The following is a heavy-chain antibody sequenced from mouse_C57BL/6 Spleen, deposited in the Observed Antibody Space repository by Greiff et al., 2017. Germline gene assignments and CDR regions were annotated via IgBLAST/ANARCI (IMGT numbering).Heavy chain of an antibody. CDR2: IWRGGST. Sequence: VQLQQSGPGLVQPSQSLSITCTVSGFSLTSYGVHWVRQSPGKGLEWLGVIWRGGSTDYNAAFMSRLSITKDNSKSQVFFKMNSLQADDTAIYYCAKNRGNTVVAGGYFDVWGTGTTVTVSS. V-gene: IGHV2-5*01. J-gene: IGHJ1*03. D-gene: IGHD1-1*01. CDR1: GFSLTSYG. CDR3: AKNRGNTVVAGGYFDV.